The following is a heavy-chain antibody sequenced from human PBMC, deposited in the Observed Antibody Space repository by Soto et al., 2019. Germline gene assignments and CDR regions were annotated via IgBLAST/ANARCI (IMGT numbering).Heavy chain of an antibody. Sequence: SETLSLTCTVSGGSIGGYYWTWIRQPPGKGLEWIGYIYSSGSTNYHPSLKSRVTISVDTSKNQFSLKLSSVTAADTAVYYCARRNNSGWAQFDYWGQRILVTVSS. V-gene: IGHV4-59*01. CDR2: IYSSGST. CDR1: GGSIGGYY. D-gene: IGHD6-19*01. J-gene: IGHJ4*02. CDR3: ARRNNSGWAQFDY.